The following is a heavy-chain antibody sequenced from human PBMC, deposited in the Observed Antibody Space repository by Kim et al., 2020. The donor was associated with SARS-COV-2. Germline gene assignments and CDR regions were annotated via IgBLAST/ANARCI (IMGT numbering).Heavy chain of an antibody. D-gene: IGHD2-2*02. V-gene: IGHV4-39*01. J-gene: IGHJ5*01. Sequence: SETLSLTCIVSGGSISSSSYYWAWMRQPPGKGLEGIASIYYTGSTYYNSSLKTRATISVDTSKNQFSLKLSSVIAADTAEYYWARTAYCTSATCYRGWVDSWGQGALVPVSS. CDR2: IYYTGST. CDR3: ARTAYCTSATCYRGWVDS. CDR1: GGSISSSSYY.